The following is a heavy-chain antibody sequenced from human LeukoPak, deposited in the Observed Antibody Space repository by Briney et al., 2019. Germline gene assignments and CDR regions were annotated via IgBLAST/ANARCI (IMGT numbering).Heavy chain of an antibody. V-gene: IGHV4-39*01. J-gene: IGHJ6*03. CDR1: GGSVSLSTYY. CDR2: VFYSGSS. D-gene: IGHD4-23*01. Sequence: PSETLSLTCTVSGGSVSLSTYYWGWIRQPPGKGLEWIGSVFYSGSSYSNPSLRSRVTISVDTSKNQFSLRLKSATAADTAVYYCARIPVGGGAYMDVWGKGTTVTVSS. CDR3: ARIPVGGGAYMDV.